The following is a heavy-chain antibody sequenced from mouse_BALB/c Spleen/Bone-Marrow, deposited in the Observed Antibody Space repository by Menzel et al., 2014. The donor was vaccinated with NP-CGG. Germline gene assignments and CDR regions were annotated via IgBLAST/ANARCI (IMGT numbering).Heavy chain of an antibody. Sequence: QVQLQQSGAELVKPGASVKLSCKASGYTFTSYWMHWVKQRPGQGLEWIGEINPSNGRTNYNEKFKSKATLTVDKSSSTAYMQLSSLTSEDSAVYYCARELRLFAYWGQGTLVTVSA. CDR2: INPSNGRT. D-gene: IGHD1-1*01. CDR3: ARELRLFAY. V-gene: IGHV1S81*02. J-gene: IGHJ3*01. CDR1: GYTFTSYW.